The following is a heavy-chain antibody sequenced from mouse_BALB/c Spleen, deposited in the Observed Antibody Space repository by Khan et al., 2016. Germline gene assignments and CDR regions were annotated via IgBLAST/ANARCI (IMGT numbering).Heavy chain of an antibody. CDR1: GYTFTNYG. CDR2: INTYSGES. J-gene: IGHJ1*01. V-gene: IGHV9-3-1*01. D-gene: IGHD1-1*01. CDR3: ARYLYYYGSSRCFDV. Sequence: QIQLVQSGPELKKPGKTVKISCKASGYTFTNYGMNWVKQAQGKGLKWMGWINTYSGESTYADDFKGRFAFPLETSANTAYLQINNLKNEYTATYFFARYLYYYGSSRCFDVWGAGTTVTVSS.